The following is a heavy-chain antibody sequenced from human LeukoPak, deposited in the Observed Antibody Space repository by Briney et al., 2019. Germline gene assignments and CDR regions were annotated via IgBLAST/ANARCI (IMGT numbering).Heavy chain of an antibody. V-gene: IGHV1-18*01. CDR3: AKVAGDRMDY. D-gene: IGHD6-13*01. Sequence: DSVNVSCKASGYTFSTYGFCWVRQAPGHGLEWMGWISANTGKTDYAQKFQGRVTMTTDTSTSTAYMELRSLRPDDTAVYYCAKVAGDRMDYWGQGTLLTVSS. CDR2: ISANTGKT. J-gene: IGHJ4*02. CDR1: GYTFSTYG.